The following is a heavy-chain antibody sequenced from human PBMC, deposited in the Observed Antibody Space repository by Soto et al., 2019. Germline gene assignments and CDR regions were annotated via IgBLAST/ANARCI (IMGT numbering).Heavy chain of an antibody. Sequence: GGSLRLSCAASGFTFSSYAMSWVRQAPGKGLEWVSAISGSGGSTYYADSVKGRFTISRDNSKTTLYLQMNSLRAEDTAVYYCAKALAPTLRGELLYAFDIWGQGTMVTVSS. CDR2: ISGSGGST. J-gene: IGHJ3*02. CDR3: AKALAPTLRGELLYAFDI. CDR1: GFTFSSYA. V-gene: IGHV3-23*01. D-gene: IGHD3-10*01.